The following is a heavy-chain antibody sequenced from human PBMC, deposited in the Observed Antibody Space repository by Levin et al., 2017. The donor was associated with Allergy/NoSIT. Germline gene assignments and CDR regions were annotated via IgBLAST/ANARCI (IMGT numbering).Heavy chain of an antibody. CDR1: GYTFTGYY. CDR3: AREIGRITFGGVIVIPNPFDY. J-gene: IGHJ4*02. D-gene: IGHD3-16*02. Sequence: ASVKVSCKASGYTFTGYYMHWVRQAPGQGLEWMGRINPNSGGTNYAQKFQGRVTMTRDTSISTAYMELSRLRSDDTAVYYCAREIGRITFGGVIVIPNPFDYWGQGTLVTVSS. V-gene: IGHV1-2*06. CDR2: INPNSGGT.